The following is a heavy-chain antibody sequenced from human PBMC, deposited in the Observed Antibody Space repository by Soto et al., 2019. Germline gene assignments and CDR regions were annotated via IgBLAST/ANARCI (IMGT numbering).Heavy chain of an antibody. V-gene: IGHV1-8*01. CDR2: MNTNTNST. Sequence: QVQLVQSGAEAKRPGASVKGSCKASGYTFTTHDIHWVRQAPGKGLKWMGWMNTNTNSTDCAQKFQGRVTLTWNTSISTAYLELRRLKFDDTAVYYCAREVVEVVETTSLWFDPWGQGTLVTVSS. J-gene: IGHJ5*02. CDR1: GYTFTTHD. CDR3: AREVVEVVETTSLWFDP. D-gene: IGHD2-15*01.